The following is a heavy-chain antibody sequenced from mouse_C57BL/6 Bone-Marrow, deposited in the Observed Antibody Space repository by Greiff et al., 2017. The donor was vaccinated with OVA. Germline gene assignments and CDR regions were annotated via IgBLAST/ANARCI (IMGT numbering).Heavy chain of an antibody. V-gene: IGHV1-69*01. Sequence: VQLQQSGAELVMPGASVKLSCKASGYTFTSYWMHWVKQRPGQGLEWIGEIDPSDSYTNYNQKFKGKSTLTVDKSSSTAYMQLSSLTSEDSAVYYCARLVADAMDYWGQGTSVTVSS. CDR3: ARLVADAMDY. J-gene: IGHJ4*01. CDR2: IDPSDSYT. D-gene: IGHD1-1*01. CDR1: GYTFTSYW.